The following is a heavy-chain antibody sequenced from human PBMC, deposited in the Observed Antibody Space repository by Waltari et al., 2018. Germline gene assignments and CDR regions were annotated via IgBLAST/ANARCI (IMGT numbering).Heavy chain of an antibody. CDR3: AREVYYESSGSTNWFDP. V-gene: IGHV4-39*07. CDR2: IYYSGST. D-gene: IGHD3-22*01. CDR1: GGPISSSSYY. Sequence: QLQLQESGPGLVKPSETLSLTCTVSGGPISSSSYYWGWIRQPPGKGLEWIGSIYYSGSTYCNPSLKSRVTISVDTSKNQFSLKLSSVTAADTAVYYCAREVYYESSGSTNWFDPWGQGTLVTVSS. J-gene: IGHJ5*02.